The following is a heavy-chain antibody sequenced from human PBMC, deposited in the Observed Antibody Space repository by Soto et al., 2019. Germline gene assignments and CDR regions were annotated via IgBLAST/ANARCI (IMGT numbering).Heavy chain of an antibody. V-gene: IGHV4-59*01. CDR2: IYYSGIT. CDR1: GGSISSYY. CDR3: ARYKSNYYYGMDV. D-gene: IGHD1-20*01. Sequence: SXTLSLTCTVSGGSISSYYWSWIRQPPGKGLEWIGYIYYSGITNYNPSLKSRVTISVDTSKNQFSLKLSSVTAADTAVYYCARYKSNYYYGMDVWGQGTTVTVS. J-gene: IGHJ6*02.